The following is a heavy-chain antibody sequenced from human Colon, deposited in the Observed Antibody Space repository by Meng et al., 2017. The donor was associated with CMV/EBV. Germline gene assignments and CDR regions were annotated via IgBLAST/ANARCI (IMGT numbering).Heavy chain of an antibody. Sequence: QITLKESGPTLVKPTQTLTLTCTFSGFSLRTPEVGVHWIRQPPGKALEWLALIYWDDDSQFRPSLKNRITITKDTSKNQVVLTMTNMDPVDTATYYCAHGRGWLTDYWGQGTLVTVSS. J-gene: IGHJ4*02. CDR1: GFSLRTPEVG. CDR3: AHGRGWLTDY. D-gene: IGHD6-19*01. CDR2: IYWDDDS. V-gene: IGHV2-5*02.